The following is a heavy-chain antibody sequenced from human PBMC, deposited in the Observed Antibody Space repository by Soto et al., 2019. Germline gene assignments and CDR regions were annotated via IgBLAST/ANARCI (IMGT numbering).Heavy chain of an antibody. Sequence: ASVKVSCKASGYTFTSYGISWVRQAPGQGLEWMGWISAYNGNTNYAQKLQGRVTKTTDTSTSTAYMELRSLRSDDTAVYYCARDPWVAAAGTPAEYFQHWGQGTLGTVSS. CDR3: ARDPWVAAAGTPAEYFQH. CDR1: GYTFTSYG. J-gene: IGHJ1*01. D-gene: IGHD6-13*01. CDR2: ISAYNGNT. V-gene: IGHV1-18*01.